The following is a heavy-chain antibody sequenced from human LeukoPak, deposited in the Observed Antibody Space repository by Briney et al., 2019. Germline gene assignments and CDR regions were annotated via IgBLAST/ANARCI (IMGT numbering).Heavy chain of an antibody. CDR1: GFTFSSYS. CDR3: AREADTDYYGSGVYYYYYMDV. CDR2: ISSSSSYI. Sequence: PGGSLRLSCAASGFTFSSYSMNWVRQAPGKGLGWVSYISSSSSYIYYADSVKGRFTISRDNAKNSLYLQMNSLRAEDTAVCYCAREADTDYYGSGVYYYYYMDVWGKGTPVTVSS. D-gene: IGHD3-10*01. J-gene: IGHJ6*03. V-gene: IGHV3-21*01.